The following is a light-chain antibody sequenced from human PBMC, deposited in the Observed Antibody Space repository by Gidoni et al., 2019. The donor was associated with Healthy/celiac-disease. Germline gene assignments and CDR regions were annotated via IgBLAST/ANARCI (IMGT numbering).Light chain of an antibody. CDR1: QDISNY. J-gene: IGKJ2*01. CDR2: DAS. V-gene: IGKV1-33*01. CDR3: QQYGNLLMYT. Sequence: DIQITQSPSSLSASVGDRVTITCQASQDISNYLNWYQQKPGKAPKLLLYDASNLETGVPSRFSGGGSGTDFTFTISSLQPEDIATYYCQQYGNLLMYTFGQGTKLEIK.